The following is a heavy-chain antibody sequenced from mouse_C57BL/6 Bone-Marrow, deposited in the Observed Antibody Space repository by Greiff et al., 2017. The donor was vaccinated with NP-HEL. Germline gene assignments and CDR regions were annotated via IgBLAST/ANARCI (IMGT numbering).Heavy chain of an antibody. V-gene: IGHV1-54*01. J-gene: IGHJ3*01. Sequence: VQLQESGAELVRPGTSVKVSCKASGYAFTNYLIEWVKQRPGQGLEWIGVINPGSGGTNYNEKFKGKATPTADKSSSTAYMQLSSLTSEDSAVYFCARGTRGFAYWGQGTLVTVSA. CDR1: GYAFTNYL. D-gene: IGHD3-3*01. CDR3: ARGTRGFAY. CDR2: INPGSGGT.